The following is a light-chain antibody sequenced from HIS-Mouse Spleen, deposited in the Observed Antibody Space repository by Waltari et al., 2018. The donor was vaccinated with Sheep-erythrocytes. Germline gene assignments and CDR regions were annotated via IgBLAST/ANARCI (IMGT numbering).Light chain of an antibody. V-gene: IGLV2-11*02. J-gene: IGLJ1*01. CDR3: CSYAGSYNHV. CDR1: SRAVGGYNY. CDR2: DVR. Sequence: QSALTQPASVSGSPGQSITLSCTGTSRAVGGYNYFFWYQQHPGKAPKLMIYDVRQRPSGVPDRFSGSKSGNTASLTISGLQAEDEADYYCCSYAGSYNHVFATGTKVTVL.